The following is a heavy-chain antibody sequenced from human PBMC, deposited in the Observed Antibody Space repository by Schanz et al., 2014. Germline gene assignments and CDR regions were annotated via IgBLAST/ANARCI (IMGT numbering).Heavy chain of an antibody. J-gene: IGHJ6*02. CDR3: ARHGGIPYYPMDV. V-gene: IGHV4-59*08. Sequence: QVQLQESGPGLVKPSETLSLTCAVSGGSISGYYWSWIRQPPGKGLEWIAFIHYSRGTNYNPSLKGRVPISVDTPKNESPRRVASVTAADTAVYYCARHGGIPYYPMDVWGQGTTVTVSS. CDR2: IHYSRGT. CDR1: GGSISGYY. D-gene: IGHD3-16*01.